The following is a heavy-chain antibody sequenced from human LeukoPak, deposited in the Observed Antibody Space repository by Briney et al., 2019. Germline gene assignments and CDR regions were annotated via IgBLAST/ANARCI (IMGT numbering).Heavy chain of an antibody. CDR2: IRTSGGST. CDR1: GSTFSSYG. Sequence: RRSLSLSCAASGSTFSSYGMSWVRQAPGKGMEWVAAIRTSGGSTYYEASVKGRFTISRDNPKQTLYLQMDSLRGEETAVYYCAKDHYYDSSIYYYGPTHFFDYWGQGTLVTVSS. D-gene: IGHD3-22*01. J-gene: IGHJ4*02. V-gene: IGHV3-23*01. CDR3: AKDHYYDSSIYYYGPTHFFDY.